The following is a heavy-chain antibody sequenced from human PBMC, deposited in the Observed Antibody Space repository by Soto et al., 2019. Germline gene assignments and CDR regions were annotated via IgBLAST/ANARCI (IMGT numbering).Heavy chain of an antibody. Sequence: QVQVVQSGAEVKKPGSSVKVSCKVSGDTFTNFAISWVRQAPGQGLEWMGGIIPMFDTPHYAQNFRGRGTITADGATTTAYMKLNSLRSADTAVYYCAAGGHNDGYNYYHGMDVWGQGTTVTVS. D-gene: IGHD5-18*01. CDR3: AAGGHNDGYNYYHGMDV. CDR2: IIPMFDTP. J-gene: IGHJ6*02. V-gene: IGHV1-69*19. CDR1: GDTFTNFA.